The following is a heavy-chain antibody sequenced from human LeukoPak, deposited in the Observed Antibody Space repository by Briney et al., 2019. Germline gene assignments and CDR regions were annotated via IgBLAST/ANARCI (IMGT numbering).Heavy chain of an antibody. V-gene: IGHV4-59*01. CDR1: GGSISSYY. CDR2: IYYSGST. J-gene: IGHJ4*02. D-gene: IGHD3-10*01. Sequence: PSETLPLTCTVSGGSISSYYWSWIRQPPGKGLEWIGYIYYSGSTNYNPSLKSRVTISVDTSKNQFSLKLSSVTAADTAVYYCARAPPHFYYGSGSYYPGPYYFDYWGQGTLVTVSS. CDR3: ARAPPHFYYGSGSYYPGPYYFDY.